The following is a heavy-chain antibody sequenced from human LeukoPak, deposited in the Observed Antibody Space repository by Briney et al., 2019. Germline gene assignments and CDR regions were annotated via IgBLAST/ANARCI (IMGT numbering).Heavy chain of an antibody. CDR2: ITSSISYI. Sequence: GGSLRLSCAASGFTFNSYTMNWVRQAPGKGLEWVSSITSSISYIHYANSVKGRFTISRDNAKNSLSLQMNSLRAEDTAVYYCAKWVAGSGKGIDYWGQGTLVTVSS. CDR1: GFTFNSYT. D-gene: IGHD6-19*01. V-gene: IGHV3-21*04. CDR3: AKWVAGSGKGIDY. J-gene: IGHJ4*02.